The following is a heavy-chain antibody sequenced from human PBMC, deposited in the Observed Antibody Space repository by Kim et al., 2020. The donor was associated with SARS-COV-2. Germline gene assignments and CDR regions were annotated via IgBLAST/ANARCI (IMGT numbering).Heavy chain of an antibody. J-gene: IGHJ4*02. Sequence: GGSLRLSCAASGFTFSSYGMHWVRQAPGKGLEWVAVIWYDGSNKYYADSGKGRFTISRDNSKNPLYLQMNSLRAEDTAVYYCARSLINYGFTVVGYWGQGTLVTVSS. CDR1: GFTFSSYG. D-gene: IGHD3-10*01. CDR2: IWYDGSNK. V-gene: IGHV3-33*01. CDR3: ARSLINYGFTVVGY.